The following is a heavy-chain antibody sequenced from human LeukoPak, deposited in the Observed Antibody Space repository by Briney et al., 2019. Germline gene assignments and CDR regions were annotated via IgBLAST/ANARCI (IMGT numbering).Heavy chain of an antibody. J-gene: IGHJ4*02. CDR1: GFTFSSYA. D-gene: IGHD4-17*01. CDR3: ARDPYGDSSFDY. V-gene: IGHV3-30*14. CDR2: ISYDGSNK. Sequence: PGGSLRLSCAASGFTFSSYAMHWVRQAPGKGLEWVAVISYDGSNKYYADSVKGRFTISRDNSKNTLYLQMNSLRAEDTAVYYCARDPYGDSSFDYWGQGTLVTVSS.